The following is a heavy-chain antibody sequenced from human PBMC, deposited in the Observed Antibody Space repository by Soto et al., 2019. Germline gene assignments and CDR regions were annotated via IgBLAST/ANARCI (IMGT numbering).Heavy chain of an antibody. CDR1: GGSISSYY. CDR3: AREVSTSLNWFDP. Sequence: SETLSLTCTVSGGSISSYYWSWIRQPPGKGLEWIGYIYYSGSTNYNPSLKSRVTISVDTSKNQFSLKLSSVTAADTAVYYCAREVSTSLNWFDPWGQGTRVTVSS. CDR2: IYYSGST. V-gene: IGHV4-59*01. D-gene: IGHD2-2*01. J-gene: IGHJ5*02.